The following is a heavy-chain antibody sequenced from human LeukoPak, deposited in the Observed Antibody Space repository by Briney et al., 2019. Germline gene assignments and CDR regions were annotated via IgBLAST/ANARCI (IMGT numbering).Heavy chain of an antibody. Sequence: PGRSLRLSCAASGFTFSSYAMHWVRQAPGKGLEWVAVISYDGGSEYYADSVKGRLTISRDNSKNTLYLQMNSLRAEDTAVYNCARDGGSYELDYWGQGTLVTVSS. D-gene: IGHD1-26*01. CDR2: ISYDGGSE. J-gene: IGHJ4*02. CDR1: GFTFSSYA. CDR3: ARDGGSYELDY. V-gene: IGHV3-30-3*01.